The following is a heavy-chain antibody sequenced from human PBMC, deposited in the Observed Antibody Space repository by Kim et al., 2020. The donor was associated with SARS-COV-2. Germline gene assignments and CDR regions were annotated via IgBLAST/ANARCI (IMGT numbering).Heavy chain of an antibody. CDR3: ARDHKLHRTGWGIAAAGAGN. CDR2: ISAYNGNT. V-gene: IGHV1-18*01. D-gene: IGHD6-13*01. J-gene: IGHJ4*02. CDR1: GYTFTSYG. Sequence: ASVKVSCKASGYTFTSYGPIAVRQSPGQGLEWMGWISAYNGNTNYAQKLQGRVTMTTDTSTSTAYMELRSLRSDDTAVYYCARDHKLHRTGWGIAAAGAGNWGQGTLVTVSS.